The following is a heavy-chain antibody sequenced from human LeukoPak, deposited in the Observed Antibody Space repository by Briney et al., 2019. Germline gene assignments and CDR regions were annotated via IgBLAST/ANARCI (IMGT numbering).Heavy chain of an antibody. CDR1: GFTFSGYS. D-gene: IGHD2-2*01. J-gene: IGHJ4*02. V-gene: IGHV3-21*01. Sequence: PGGSLRLSCAASGFTFSGYSMNWVRQAPGKGLEWVSSISSSSSYIYYADSVKGRFTISRDNAKNSLYLQMNSLRAEDTAVYYCARDRKYCSSTSCPFDYWGQGTLVTVSS. CDR2: ISSSSSYI. CDR3: ARDRKYCSSTSCPFDY.